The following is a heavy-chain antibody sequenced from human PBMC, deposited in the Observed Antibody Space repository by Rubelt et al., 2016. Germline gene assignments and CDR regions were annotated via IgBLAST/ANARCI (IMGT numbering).Heavy chain of an antibody. J-gene: IGHJ4*02. CDR1: GYTLTELS. V-gene: IGHV1-24*01. CDR2: FDPEVGET. D-gene: IGHD3-16*01. CDR3: RGIWGSYIDY. Sequence: QVQLVQSGAEVKKPGASVKVSSKVSGYTLTELSMHWVRQAPGKGLEWLGGFDPEVGETIYAQKFQGRETMTDDTSTDTAYMELGSLRSEDTAVYYCRGIWGSYIDYWGQGTLVTVSS.